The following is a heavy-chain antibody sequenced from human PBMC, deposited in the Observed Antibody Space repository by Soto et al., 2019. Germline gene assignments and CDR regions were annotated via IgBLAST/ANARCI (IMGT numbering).Heavy chain of an antibody. CDR1: GITFSSYA. CDR2: ISGSGGST. D-gene: IGHD6-19*01. Sequence: PGRSLRLSCAASGITFSSYAMSWVRQAPGKGLEWVSAISGSGGSTYYADSVKGRFTISRDNSKNTLYLQMNSLRPEDSAVYYCASGLKYSSQPEYFQHWGQGTLVTVSS. V-gene: IGHV3-23*01. CDR3: ASGLKYSSQPEYFQH. J-gene: IGHJ1*01.